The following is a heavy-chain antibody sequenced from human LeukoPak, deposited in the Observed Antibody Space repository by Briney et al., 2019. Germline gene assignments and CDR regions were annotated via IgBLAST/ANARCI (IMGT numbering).Heavy chain of an antibody. Sequence: PSETLSLACTVSGGSISSSSYYWGRIRQPPGKGLEWLVSIYYSGSTYYPPSLKCRVNISVRKTQPQFSPTLSSVTAADTAVYYSSVYDFRSGYYRSFDYWGQGTLVTVSS. CDR3: SVYDFRSGYYRSFDY. CDR1: GGSISSSSYY. CDR2: IYYSGST. J-gene: IGHJ4*02. D-gene: IGHD3-3*01. V-gene: IGHV4-39*01.